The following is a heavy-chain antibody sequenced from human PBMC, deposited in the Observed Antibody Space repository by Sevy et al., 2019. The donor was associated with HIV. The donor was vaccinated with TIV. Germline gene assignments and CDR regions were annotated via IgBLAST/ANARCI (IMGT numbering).Heavy chain of an antibody. CDR3: ARDVHCTNGVCYYYMDL. J-gene: IGHJ6*03. Sequence: SQTLSLTCAISGDSVSSNSAAWNWIRQSPSRGLEWLGRTYYRSKWYNDYAVSVKSRITINPDTSKNQFSLQLNSVTPEDTAVYYCARDVHCTNGVCYYYMDLWGKGTTVTVSS. D-gene: IGHD2-8*01. CDR1: GDSVSSNSAA. CDR2: TYYRSKWYN. V-gene: IGHV6-1*01.